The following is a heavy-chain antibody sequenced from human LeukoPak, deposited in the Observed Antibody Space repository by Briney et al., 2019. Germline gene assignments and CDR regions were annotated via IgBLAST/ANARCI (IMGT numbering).Heavy chain of an antibody. V-gene: IGHV3-74*01. Sequence: GGSLRLSCAASGFTFSSYWMHWVRQAPGEGLVWVSRINSDGSSTSYADSVKGRFTISRDNAKNTLYLQMNSLRAEDTAVYYCARDKYYYGSGSSNWFDPWGQGTLVTVSS. J-gene: IGHJ5*02. CDR2: INSDGSST. CDR3: ARDKYYYGSGSSNWFDP. D-gene: IGHD3-10*01. CDR1: GFTFSSYW.